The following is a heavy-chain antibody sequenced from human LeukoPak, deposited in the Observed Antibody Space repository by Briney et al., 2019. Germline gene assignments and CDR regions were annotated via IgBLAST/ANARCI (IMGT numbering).Heavy chain of an antibody. CDR3: ARDYGDYVSCSYYGMDV. J-gene: IGHJ6*02. CDR1: GFTFSRYT. D-gene: IGHD4-17*01. Sequence: PGGSLRLSCAASGFTFSRYTMNWVRQAPGKGLEWVSSITSSSYIYYADSLKGRFTISKDNAKNSLYLQMNSLRAEDTAVYYCARDYGDYVSCSYYGMDVWGQGTTVTVSS. V-gene: IGHV3-21*01. CDR2: ITSSSYI.